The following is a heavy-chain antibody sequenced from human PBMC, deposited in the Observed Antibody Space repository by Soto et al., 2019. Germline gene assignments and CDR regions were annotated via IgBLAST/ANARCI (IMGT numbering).Heavy chain of an antibody. CDR2: IYPSGMP. V-gene: IGHV4-30-2*01. CDR1: GGSISNAAYS. D-gene: IGHD6-25*01. J-gene: IGHJ4*02. Sequence: NPSETLSLTCTVSGGSISNAAYSWSWIRQPPGKGLEWIGYIYPSGMPFYNPSLRSRVTISIDRSNDQFSLNLRSVPAADTAVYYWASERGGFGLFDSWGQGTLVTVSS. CDR3: ASERGGFGLFDS.